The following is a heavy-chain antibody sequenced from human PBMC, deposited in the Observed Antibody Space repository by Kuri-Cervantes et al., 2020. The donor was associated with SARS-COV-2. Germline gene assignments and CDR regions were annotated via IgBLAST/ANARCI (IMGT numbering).Heavy chain of an antibody. CDR1: GFTFSDYY. V-gene: IGHV3-11*06. CDR3: ARVGYYDSSGYYTNKGYFDY. Sequence: GESLKISCAASGFTFSDYYMSWIRQAPGKGLEWASYISSSSSYTNYADSVKGRFTISRDNAKNSLYLQMNSLRAEDTAVYYCARVGYYDSSGYYTNKGYFDYWGQGTLVTVSS. CDR2: ISSSSSYT. D-gene: IGHD3-22*01. J-gene: IGHJ4*02.